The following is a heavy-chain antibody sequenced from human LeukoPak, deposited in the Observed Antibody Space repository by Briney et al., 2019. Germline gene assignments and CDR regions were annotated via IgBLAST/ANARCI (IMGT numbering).Heavy chain of an antibody. CDR3: AKDIAPYGDYVTGQFDY. V-gene: IGHV3-9*01. J-gene: IGHJ4*02. D-gene: IGHD4-17*01. Sequence: GGSLRLSCAASGFTFSSYGMHWVRQAPGKGLEWVSGISWNSGSIGYADSVKGRFTISRDNAKNSLYLQMNSLRAEDTALYYCAKDIAPYGDYVTGQFDYWGQGTLVTVSS. CDR2: ISWNSGSI. CDR1: GFTFSSYG.